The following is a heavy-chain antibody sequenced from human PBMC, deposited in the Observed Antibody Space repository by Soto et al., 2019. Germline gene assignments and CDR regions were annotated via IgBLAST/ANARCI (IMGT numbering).Heavy chain of an antibody. CDR2: IIPIFGTA. CDR1: GGTFSSYA. D-gene: IGHD3-22*01. J-gene: IGHJ1*01. CDR3: ARDSLANYDSSGYYYRYFQH. Sequence: ASVKVSCKASGGTFSSYAISWVRQAPGQGLEWMGGIIPIFGTANYAQKFQGRVTITADESTSTAYMELSSLRSEDTAVYYCARDSLANYDSSGYYYRYFQHWGQGTLVTVSS. V-gene: IGHV1-69*13.